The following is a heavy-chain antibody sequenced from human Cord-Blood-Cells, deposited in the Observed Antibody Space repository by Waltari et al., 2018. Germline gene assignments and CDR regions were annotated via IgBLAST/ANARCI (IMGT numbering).Heavy chain of an antibody. CDR1: GYTFTSYD. Sequence: QVQLVQSGAEVKKPGASVKVSCKASGYTFTSYDINWVRQATGQGLGGTGWIDQDSGNTGYAQKFQGRVTITGNTSISTAYMELGSLRSEDTAVYFCARSPYDILTGYYRFFDYWGQGTLVTVSS. CDR3: ARSPYDILTGYYRFFDY. CDR2: IDQDSGNT. D-gene: IGHD3-9*01. J-gene: IGHJ4*02. V-gene: IGHV1-8*03.